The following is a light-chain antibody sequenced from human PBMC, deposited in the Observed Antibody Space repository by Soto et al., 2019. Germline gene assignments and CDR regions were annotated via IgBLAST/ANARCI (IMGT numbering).Light chain of an antibody. CDR1: SGSIASNY. V-gene: IGLV6-57*03. Sequence: NFMLTQPHSVSESPGKTVTISCTRSSGSIASNYVQWYQQRLGSAPTTVIYEDNQRPSGVPDRFSGSIDSSSNSASLTISGLKTEDEADYYCQSYDSSNSWVFGGGTNVTVL. CDR3: QSYDSSNSWV. J-gene: IGLJ3*02. CDR2: EDN.